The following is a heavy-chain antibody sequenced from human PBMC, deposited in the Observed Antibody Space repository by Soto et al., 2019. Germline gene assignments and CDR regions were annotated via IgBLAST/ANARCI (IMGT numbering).Heavy chain of an antibody. Sequence: QVQLVQSGDEVKKPGASVKVSCKASDYIFVNYGIAWVRQAPGQGLEWMGWISPYTGNTHSATKVQGRLTMTTDTSTSTAYMDLGSLTSDDTAVYYCVMVDNYVTPTPQDVWGQGTTVTVSS. CDR1: DYIFVNYG. CDR2: ISPYTGNT. CDR3: VMVDNYVTPTPQDV. V-gene: IGHV1-18*01. D-gene: IGHD3-16*01. J-gene: IGHJ6*02.